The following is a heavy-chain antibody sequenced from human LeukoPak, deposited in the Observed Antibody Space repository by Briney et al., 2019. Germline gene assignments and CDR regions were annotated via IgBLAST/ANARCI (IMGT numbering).Heavy chain of an antibody. CDR3: ARDGKSSGWYY. V-gene: IGHV3-23*01. J-gene: IGHJ4*02. CDR1: GFTFSSYA. CDR2: ISSRAGTT. D-gene: IGHD6-19*01. Sequence: GGSLRLSCAASGFTFSSYAMSWVRQAPGKGLEWVSAISSRAGTTYYADSVKGRFTISRDKSKKTLYLQMNSLRADDTAVYYCARDGKSSGWYYWGQGTLVTVSS.